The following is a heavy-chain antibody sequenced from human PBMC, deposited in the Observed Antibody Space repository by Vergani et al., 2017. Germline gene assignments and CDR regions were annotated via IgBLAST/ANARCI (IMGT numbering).Heavy chain of an antibody. CDR2: IDHTGRP. CDR3: ARVNTETNGHLYDYYRMDV. D-gene: IGHD4-11*01. J-gene: IGHJ6*01. Sequence: QVQLQQWGGGLLKPSETLSLTCVVNGGSFTSYHWTWIRQSPGEGLEWVGDIDHTGRPDYNPSLKSRLTMSVDKSRNQFSLTLNSVTATDTAIYCCARVNTETNGHLYDYYRMDVWGQGTAVTDSP. V-gene: IGHV4-34*01. CDR1: GGSFTSYH.